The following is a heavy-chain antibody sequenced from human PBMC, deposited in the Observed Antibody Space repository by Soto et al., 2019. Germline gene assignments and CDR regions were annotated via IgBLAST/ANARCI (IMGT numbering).Heavy chain of an antibody. CDR1: GGSIRSGGYY. Sequence: SETLSLTCTVSGGSIRSGGYYWSWVRQNPRRGLEWIGNTYYSGNTYYNPSLKSRLTISVDTSKNQFSLNLSSVTAADTAVYYCARDRLMATAGTARHYFGLDVWGQGTTVTVSS. J-gene: IGHJ6*02. CDR2: TYYSGNT. CDR3: ARDRLMATAGTARHYFGLDV. D-gene: IGHD5-18*01. V-gene: IGHV4-31*03.